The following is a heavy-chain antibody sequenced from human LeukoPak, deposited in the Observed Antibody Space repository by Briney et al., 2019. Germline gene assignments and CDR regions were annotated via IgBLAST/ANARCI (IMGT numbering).Heavy chain of an antibody. V-gene: IGHV1-69*04. J-gene: IGHJ4*02. D-gene: IGHD3-10*01. CDR2: IIPILGIA. CDR1: GGTFSSYA. CDR3: ASEYYYGSGSYGHDY. Sequence: GASVKVSCKASGGTFSSYAISWVRQAPGQGLEWMGRIIPILGIANYAQKFQGRVTITADKSTSTAYMELSSLRSEDTAVYYCASEYYYGSGSYGHDYWGQGTLVTVSS.